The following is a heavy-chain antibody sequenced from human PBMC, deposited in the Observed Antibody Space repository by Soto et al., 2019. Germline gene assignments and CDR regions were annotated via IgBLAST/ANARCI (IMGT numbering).Heavy chain of an antibody. CDR2: IIPIFETT. D-gene: IGHD2-8*01. J-gene: IGHJ3*01. CDR3: ASEYCANCVRHTVPGSDV. Sequence: SVKVACKASGDTFSKYGFSWVRQAPGQGLEWMGRIIPIFETTTYAQKFQGRVTITADESTSTAYMELSSLTSEDTAVYSCASEYCANCVRHTVPGSDVRGQ. V-gene: IGHV1-69*13. CDR1: GDTFSKYG.